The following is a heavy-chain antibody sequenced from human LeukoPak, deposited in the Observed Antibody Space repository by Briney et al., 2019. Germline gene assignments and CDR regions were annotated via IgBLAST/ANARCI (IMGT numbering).Heavy chain of an antibody. V-gene: IGHV3-23*01. J-gene: IGHJ4*02. CDR2: ILDSGGSA. CDR3: AKEMSVWNYVRFFDH. CDR1: EFTFSNYA. D-gene: IGHD1-7*01. Sequence: PGGSLRLSCAASEFTFSNYAMTWVRQAPGKGLEWVSGILDSGGSAYYADSVKGRFTISRDNSKNTLYLQMNSLRAEDTAVYYCAKEMSVWNYVRFFDHWGQRTLVTVSS.